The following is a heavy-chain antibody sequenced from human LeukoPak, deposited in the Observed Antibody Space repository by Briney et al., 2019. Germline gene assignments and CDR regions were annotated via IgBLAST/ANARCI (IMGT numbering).Heavy chain of an antibody. CDR2: ISWNSGSI. CDR1: GFTFDDYA. CDR3: ARGSIVGAYYYYGMDV. J-gene: IGHJ6*02. D-gene: IGHD1-26*01. V-gene: IGHV3-9*01. Sequence: PGRSLRLSCAASGFTFDDYAMHWVRQAPGKGLEWVSGISWNSGSIGYADSVKGRFTISRDNAKNSLYLQMNSLRAEDTAVYYCARGSIVGAYYYYGMDVWGQGTTVTVSS.